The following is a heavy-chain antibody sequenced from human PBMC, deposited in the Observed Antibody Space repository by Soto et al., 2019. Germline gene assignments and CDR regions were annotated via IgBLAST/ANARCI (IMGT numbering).Heavy chain of an antibody. Sequence: EAQLVESGGGLVQPGGSLRLSCSASGFNFNQYWMSWVRQAPGKGLEWVANVKQDGGEKNYVDSVRGRFTISRDNTKNSLYLQMDSLRVEDTALYYCASGGGWSFDHWGQETLVTVSS. D-gene: IGHD6-19*01. J-gene: IGHJ4*02. CDR2: VKQDGGEK. V-gene: IGHV3-7*01. CDR1: GFNFNQYW. CDR3: ASGGGWSFDH.